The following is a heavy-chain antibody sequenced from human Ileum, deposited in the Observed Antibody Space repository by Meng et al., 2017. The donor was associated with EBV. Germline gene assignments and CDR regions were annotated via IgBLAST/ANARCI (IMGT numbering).Heavy chain of an antibody. D-gene: IGHD3-22*01. Sequence: QVQLQQWGAGRLKPSETLSLTCAVYGGFFSGYYWSWIRQSPGKGLEWIGEINHSGSTNYNPSLKSRVTISVDTSKNQFSLKLTSVTAADTAVYYCAREARSSGYHPGIGPWGQGTLVTVSS. CDR1: GGFFSGYY. J-gene: IGHJ5*02. CDR2: INHSGST. V-gene: IGHV4-34*02. CDR3: AREARSSGYHPGIGP.